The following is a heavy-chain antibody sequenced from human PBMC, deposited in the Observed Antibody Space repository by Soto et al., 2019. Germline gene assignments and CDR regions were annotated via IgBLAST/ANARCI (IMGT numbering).Heavy chain of an antibody. J-gene: IGHJ3*02. CDR1: GFTFSDHY. D-gene: IGHD2-2*01. CDR2: TRNKANSYTT. CDR3: SRVIVVVPAAIPSDAFDI. V-gene: IGHV3-72*01. Sequence: GGSLRLSCAASGFTFSDHYMDWVRQAPGKGLERVGRTRNKANSYTTEYAASVKGRFTISRDDSKNSLYLQMNSLKTEDTAVYYCSRVIVVVPAAIPSDAFDIWGQGTMVTVSS.